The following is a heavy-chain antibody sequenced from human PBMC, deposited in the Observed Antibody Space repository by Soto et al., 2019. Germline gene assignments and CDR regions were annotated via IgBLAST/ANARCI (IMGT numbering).Heavy chain of an antibody. V-gene: IGHV1-2*02. CDR3: ARDFGSGSYSPKPLDY. CDR2: INPNSGGT. Sequence: ASVKVSCKASGYTFTGYYMHWVRQAPGQGLEWMGWINPNSGGTNYAQKFQGRVTMTRDTSISTAYMELSRLRSDDTAVYYCARDFGSGSYSPKPLDYWGQGTLVTVSS. D-gene: IGHD1-26*01. CDR1: GYTFTGYY. J-gene: IGHJ4*02.